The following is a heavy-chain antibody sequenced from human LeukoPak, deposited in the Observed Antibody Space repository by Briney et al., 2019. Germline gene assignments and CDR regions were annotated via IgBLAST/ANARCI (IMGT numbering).Heavy chain of an antibody. V-gene: IGHV1-2*02. CDR3: ARSITMVRGVIGSDY. J-gene: IGHJ4*02. D-gene: IGHD3-10*01. Sequence: ASVKVSCKASGYTFTGYYMHWVRQAPRQGLEWMGWINPNSGGTNYAQKFQGRVTMTRDTSISTAYMELSRLRSDDTAVYYCARSITMVRGVIGSDYWGQGTLVTVSS. CDR1: GYTFTGYY. CDR2: INPNSGGT.